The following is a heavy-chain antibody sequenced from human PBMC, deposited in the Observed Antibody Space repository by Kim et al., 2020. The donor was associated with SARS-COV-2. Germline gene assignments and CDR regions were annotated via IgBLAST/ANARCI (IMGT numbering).Heavy chain of an antibody. Sequence: GGSLRLSCAASGFTFDDYAMHWVRQAPGKGLEWVSGISWNSGSIGYADSVKGRFTISRDNAKNSLYLQMNSLRAEDTALYYCAKEKKDRYSSGWYDYYGMDVWGQGTTVTVSS. CDR1: GFTFDDYA. CDR2: ISWNSGSI. D-gene: IGHD6-19*01. CDR3: AKEKKDRYSSGWYDYYGMDV. V-gene: IGHV3-9*01. J-gene: IGHJ6*02.